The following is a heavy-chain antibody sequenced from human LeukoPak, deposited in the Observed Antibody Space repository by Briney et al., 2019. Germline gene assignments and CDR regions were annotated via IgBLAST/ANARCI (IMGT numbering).Heavy chain of an antibody. J-gene: IGHJ3*02. Sequence: SVKVSCKASGDTFNNYNVNWVRQAPGQGLEWMGGIIPIFGTANYAQKFQGRVTITADESTSTAYMELSSLRSEDTAVYYCARDLSEQWLVSVYAFDIWGQGTMVTVSS. D-gene: IGHD6-19*01. CDR1: GDTFNNYN. V-gene: IGHV1-69*13. CDR2: IIPIFGTA. CDR3: ARDLSEQWLVSVYAFDI.